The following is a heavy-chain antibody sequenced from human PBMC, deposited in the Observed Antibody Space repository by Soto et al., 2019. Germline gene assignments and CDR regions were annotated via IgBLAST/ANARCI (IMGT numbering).Heavy chain of an antibody. CDR3: ARRALDPSCHYYPYNWFDP. V-gene: IGHV5-51*01. CDR1: GCIFTKHW. D-gene: IGHD3-22*01. J-gene: IGHJ5*02. CDR2: IDPVDSDD. Sequence: GESLKISCQGSGCIFTKHWIAWVRQKPGKGLEWIGIIDPVDSDDRYSPSFEGQVTISVDKSNNTAFLRWDKLKTSDTATYFCARRALDPSCHYYPYNWFDPWGQGTQVTVSS.